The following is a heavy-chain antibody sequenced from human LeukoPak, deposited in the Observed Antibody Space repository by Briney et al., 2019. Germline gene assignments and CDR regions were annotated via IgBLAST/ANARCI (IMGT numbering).Heavy chain of an antibody. D-gene: IGHD4-17*01. CDR3: AKDPHGDYSYWYFDL. Sequence: GGSLRLSCAASGFTFSSYAMSWVRQAPGKGLEWVSAISGSGGSTYYADSVKGRFTISRDNSKNTLYLQMNSLRAEDTAVYYCAKDPHGDYSYWYFDLWGRGTLVTVSS. V-gene: IGHV3-23*01. CDR1: GFTFSSYA. J-gene: IGHJ2*01. CDR2: ISGSGGST.